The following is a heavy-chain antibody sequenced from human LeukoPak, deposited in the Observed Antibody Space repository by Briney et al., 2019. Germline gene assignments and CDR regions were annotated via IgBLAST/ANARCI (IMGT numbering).Heavy chain of an antibody. CDR1: EFTFSSHA. V-gene: IGHV3-23*01. CDR3: AKAALRGPGSYYINYGMDV. CDR2: MSGSGGST. Sequence: GGSLRLSCVASEFTFSSHAMNWVRQAPGKGLEWVSAMSGSGGSTYYGDSVKGRFTISRDNSKNTLYLQMNSLRADDTTVYYCAKAALRGPGSYYINYGMDVWGQGTTVTVSS. J-gene: IGHJ6*02. D-gene: IGHD3-10*01.